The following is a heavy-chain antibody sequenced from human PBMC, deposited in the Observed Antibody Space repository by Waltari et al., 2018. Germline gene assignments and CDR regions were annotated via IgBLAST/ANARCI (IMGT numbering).Heavy chain of an antibody. CDR1: GGTFSSYA. V-gene: IGHV1-69*05. J-gene: IGHJ3*02. CDR3: ARWYDYNGRGAFDI. Sequence: QVQLVQSGAEVKKPGSSVKVSCKASGGTFSSYAISWVRQAPGQGLEWMGGIIPSFCTANYAQKVQGRVTITTDESTSTAYMELSSLRSEDTAVYYCARWYDYNGRGAFDIWGQGTMVTVSS. CDR2: IIPSFCTA. D-gene: IGHD3-10*02.